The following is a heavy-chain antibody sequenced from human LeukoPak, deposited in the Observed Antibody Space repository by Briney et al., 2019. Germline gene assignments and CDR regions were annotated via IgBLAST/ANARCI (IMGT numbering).Heavy chain of an antibody. Sequence: ARSLRLSCAASGFTFSSYSMSWVRQAPGKRQELVAVISYDGSIVYYADSVKGRFTISRDNSKNTLYLQMNSLRADDTAIYYCARDGSGYFDYWGQGTLVTVSS. J-gene: IGHJ4*02. CDR3: ARDGSGYFDY. CDR1: GFTFSSYS. CDR2: ISYDGSIV. V-gene: IGHV3-30*03. D-gene: IGHD3-10*01.